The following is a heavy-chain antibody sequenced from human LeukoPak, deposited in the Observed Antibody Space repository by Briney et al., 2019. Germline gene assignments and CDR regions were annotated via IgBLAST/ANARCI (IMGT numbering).Heavy chain of an antibody. CDR2: ISHDGSNN. D-gene: IGHD3-22*01. CDR3: AKATYYYDNSGYYSYFYGMDV. CDR1: GFTFSSYA. Sequence: GGSLRLSCAASGFTFSSYAMHWVRQAPGEGLEWVAAISHDGSNNYYADSVKGRFTISRDNSKNALFLQMSGLRAEDTALYYCAKATYYYDNSGYYSYFYGMDVWGQGTTVTVSS. J-gene: IGHJ6*02. V-gene: IGHV3-30-3*01.